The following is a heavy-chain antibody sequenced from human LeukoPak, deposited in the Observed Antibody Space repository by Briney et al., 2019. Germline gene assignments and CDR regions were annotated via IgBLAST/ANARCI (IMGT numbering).Heavy chain of an antibody. CDR3: ARDLVAYYDSSGYYSPDY. Sequence: GGSLRLSCAASGFTFSSYSMNWVRQAPGKGLEWVSYISSSSSTIYYADSVKGRFTISRDNAKNSLYLQMNSLRAEDTAVYYCARDLVAYYDSSGYYSPDYWGQGTLVTVSS. CDR2: ISSSSSTI. CDR1: GFTFSSYS. V-gene: IGHV3-48*01. J-gene: IGHJ4*02. D-gene: IGHD3-22*01.